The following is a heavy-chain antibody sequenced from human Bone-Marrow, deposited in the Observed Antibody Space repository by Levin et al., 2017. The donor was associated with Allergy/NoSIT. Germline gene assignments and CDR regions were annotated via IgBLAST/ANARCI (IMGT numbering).Heavy chain of an antibody. Sequence: SETLSLTCAVYGGSFSGYYWSWIRQPPGKGLEWIGEINHSGSTNYNPSLKSRVTISVDTSKNQFSLKLSSVTAADTAVYYCARRVSSWYRFDPWGQGTLVTVSS. V-gene: IGHV4-34*01. CDR1: GGSFSGYY. D-gene: IGHD6-13*01. CDR3: ARRVSSWYRFDP. CDR2: INHSGST. J-gene: IGHJ5*02.